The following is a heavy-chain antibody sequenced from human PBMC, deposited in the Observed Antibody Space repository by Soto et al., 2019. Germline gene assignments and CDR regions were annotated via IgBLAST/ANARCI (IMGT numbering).Heavy chain of an antibody. CDR3: ARVRYYDILTGSEKRGERSYHCAMNG. D-gene: IGHD3-9*01. CDR1: GGSFSGNY. J-gene: IGHJ6*02. CDR2: INHSGST. Sequence: LSLTCAVYGGSFSGNYWSWIRQPPGKGLEWIGEINHSGSTNYNPSLKSRVTISVDTSKNQFSLKLSSVTAADTAAYYCARVRYYDILTGSEKRGERSYHCAMNGWGQGPTVIVS. V-gene: IGHV4-34*01.